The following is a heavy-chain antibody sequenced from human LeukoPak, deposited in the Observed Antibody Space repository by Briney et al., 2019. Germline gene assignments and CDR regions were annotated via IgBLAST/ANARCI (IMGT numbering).Heavy chain of an antibody. CDR2: ISADGGIT. D-gene: IGHD6-19*01. Sequence: GGSLRLSCAASGFTFSSYSMNWVRQAPGKGLEWVSTISADGGITYYADSVKGRFTISRDNSKNTLYLQMNSLRAEDTAISYCAKARYSSGWNYFDYWGQGALVTVSS. J-gene: IGHJ4*02. CDR1: GFTFSSYS. V-gene: IGHV3-23*01. CDR3: AKARYSSGWNYFDY.